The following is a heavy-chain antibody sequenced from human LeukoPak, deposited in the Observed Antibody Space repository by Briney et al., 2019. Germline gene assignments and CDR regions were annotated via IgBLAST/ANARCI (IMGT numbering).Heavy chain of an antibody. V-gene: IGHV4-34*01. D-gene: IGHD1-26*01. CDR3: ARDQVAIVGAVFDY. J-gene: IGHJ4*02. CDR2: INHSGST. Sequence: GSLRLSCSASGFTFSPYTINWVRQPPGKGLEWIGEINHSGSTNYNPSLKSRVTISVDTSKNQFSLKLSSVTAADTAVYYCARDQVAIVGAVFDYWGQGTLVTVSS. CDR1: GFTFSPYT.